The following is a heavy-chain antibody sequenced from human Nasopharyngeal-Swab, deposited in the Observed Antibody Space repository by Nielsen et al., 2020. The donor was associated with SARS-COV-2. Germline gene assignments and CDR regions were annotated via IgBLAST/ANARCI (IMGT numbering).Heavy chain of an antibody. V-gene: IGHV3-48*03. D-gene: IGHD4-17*01. CDR1: GFTFSSYE. Sequence: GESLKISCVASGFTFSSYEMNWVRQAPGKGLEWVSYISSSGSTIYYADSVKGRFTISRNNAKNSLYLQMNSLRAEDTAVYYCARVSPYGAPFDYWGQGTLVTVSS. CDR2: ISSSGSTI. CDR3: ARVSPYGAPFDY. J-gene: IGHJ4*02.